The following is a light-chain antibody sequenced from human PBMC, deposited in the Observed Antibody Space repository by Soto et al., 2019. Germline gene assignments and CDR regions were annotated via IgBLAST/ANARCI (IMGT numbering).Light chain of an antibody. CDR3: QQYGSSPLT. Sequence: ILLPQSPGTLSLSPGERATLSCRASQSCSSYLAWYQQKPGQAPRLLMYGASSRATGTPDRFSGSGSGTDFTLTISRLEPEDFAVYYCQQYGSSPLTFGGGTKVDIK. V-gene: IGKV3-20*01. J-gene: IGKJ4*01. CDR1: QSCSSY. CDR2: GAS.